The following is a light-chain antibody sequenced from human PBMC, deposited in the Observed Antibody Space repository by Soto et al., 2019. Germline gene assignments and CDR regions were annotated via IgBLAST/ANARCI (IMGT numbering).Light chain of an antibody. CDR1: SGSIASNY. CDR3: QSYDSSNRGV. Sequence: NFMLTQPHSVSESPGKTVTISCTRSSGSIASNYVQWYQQRPGSSPTTVIYEDNQRPSGVPDRFSGSIDSSSNSASLTISGLKTEAEADYYCQSYDSSNRGVFGGGTQLTVL. J-gene: IGLJ2*01. CDR2: EDN. V-gene: IGLV6-57*01.